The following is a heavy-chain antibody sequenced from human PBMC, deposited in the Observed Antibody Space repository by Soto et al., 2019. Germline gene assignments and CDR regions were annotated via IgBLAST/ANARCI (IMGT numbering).Heavy chain of an antibody. CDR2: IWYDGSNK. CDR3: ARDLIVLVPAAMTNYYYYGMDV. V-gene: IGHV3-33*01. J-gene: IGHJ6*02. Sequence: QVQLVESGGGVVQPGRSLRLSCAASGFTFSSYGMHWVRQAPGKGLEWVAVIWYDGSNKYYADSVKGRFTISRDNSKNTLYQKKNSQRAEDTAGYYCARDLIVLVPAAMTNYYYYGMDVWGQGTTVTVSS. D-gene: IGHD2-2*01. CDR1: GFTFSSYG.